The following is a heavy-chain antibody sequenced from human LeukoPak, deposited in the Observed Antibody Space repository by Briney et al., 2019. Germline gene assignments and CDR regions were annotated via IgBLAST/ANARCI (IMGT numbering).Heavy chain of an antibody. CDR1: GFTVSSNY. Sequence: PGGSLRLSCAASGFTVSSNYMSWVRQAPVKGLEWVSVIYSGGSTYYADSVKGRFTISRHDSQNTLYLQMNSLRAEDTAVYYCASPYSGDYYYYGMDVWGQGTTVTVSS. D-gene: IGHD2-15*01. CDR3: ASPYSGDYYYYGMDV. J-gene: IGHJ6*02. CDR2: IYSGGST. V-gene: IGHV3-53*04.